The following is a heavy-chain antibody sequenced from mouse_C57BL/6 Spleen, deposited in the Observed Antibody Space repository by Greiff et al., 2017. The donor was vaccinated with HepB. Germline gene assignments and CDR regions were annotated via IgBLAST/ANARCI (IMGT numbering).Heavy chain of an antibody. J-gene: IGHJ4*01. CDR2: IWSGGST. Sequence: VKLVESGPGLVQPSQSLSITCTVSGFSLTSYGVHWVRQSPGKGLEWLGVIWSGGSTDYNAAFISRLSISKDNSKSQVFFKMNSLQADDTAIYYCARIYDYDGTSYYAMDYWGQGTSVTVSS. CDR1: GFSLTSYG. D-gene: IGHD2-4*01. V-gene: IGHV2-2*01. CDR3: ARIYDYDGTSYYAMDY.